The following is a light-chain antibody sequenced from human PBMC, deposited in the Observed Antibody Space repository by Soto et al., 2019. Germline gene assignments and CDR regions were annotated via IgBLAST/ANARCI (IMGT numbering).Light chain of an antibody. V-gene: IGKV1-39*01. CDR2: AAS. J-gene: IGKJ4*01. CDR1: QSIGGF. CDR3: QQSYSTPLT. Sequence: DIQMTQSPSSLSASIGDRVTITCRASQSIGGFLNWYQQKLGKAPKLLIYAASSLQSGVPSRFSGSGSGTDFTLTISRLQPEDFATYYCQQSYSTPLTFGGGTKVDIK.